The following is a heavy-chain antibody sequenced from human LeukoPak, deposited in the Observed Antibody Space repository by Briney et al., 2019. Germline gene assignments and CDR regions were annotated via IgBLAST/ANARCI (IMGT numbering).Heavy chain of an antibody. CDR2: IYHSGST. V-gene: IGHV4-30-4*01. CDR3: ARAGKYYYYGMDV. CDR1: GGSISSGDYY. Sequence: NPSQTLSLTCTVSGGSISSGDYYWSWIRQPPGKGLEWIGYIYHSGSTYYNPSLKSRVTISVDTSKNQFSLKLSSVTAADTAVYYCARAGKYYYYGMDVWGQGTTVTVSS. J-gene: IGHJ6*02.